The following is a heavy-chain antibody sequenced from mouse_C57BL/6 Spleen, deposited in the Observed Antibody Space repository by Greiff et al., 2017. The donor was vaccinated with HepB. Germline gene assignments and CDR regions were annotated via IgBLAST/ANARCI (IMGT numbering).Heavy chain of an antibody. D-gene: IGHD1-1*01. CDR3: ARDYGSPDWFAY. V-gene: IGHV5-17*01. CDR1: GFTFSDYG. J-gene: IGHJ3*01. Sequence: EVKLMESGGGLVKPGGSLKLSCAASGFTFSDYGMHWVRQAPEKGLEWVAYISSGSSTIYYADTVKGRFTISRDNAKNTLFLQMTSLRSEDTAMYYCARDYGSPDWFAYWGQGTLVTVSA. CDR2: ISSGSSTI.